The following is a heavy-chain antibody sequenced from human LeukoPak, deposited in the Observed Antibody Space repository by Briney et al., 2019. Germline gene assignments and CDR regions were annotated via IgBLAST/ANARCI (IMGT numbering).Heavy chain of an antibody. CDR2: ISYDGSNK. V-gene: IGHV3-30*04. Sequence: GRSLRLSCAASGFTFSSYAMHWVRQAPGKGLEWMAVISYDGSNKYYADSVKGRFTISRDNSKNTLFLQMNSLTAEDTAIYSCARPRLEYCSGGSCFDAFDIWGQGTMVTVSS. CDR3: ARPRLEYCSGGSCFDAFDI. J-gene: IGHJ3*02. CDR1: GFTFSSYA. D-gene: IGHD2-15*01.